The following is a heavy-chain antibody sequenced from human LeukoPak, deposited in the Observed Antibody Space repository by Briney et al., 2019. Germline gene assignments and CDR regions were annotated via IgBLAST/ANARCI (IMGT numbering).Heavy chain of an antibody. CDR3: ARDLGHCSSTSCYRDGMDV. CDR1: GFTFSSYA. V-gene: IGHV3-30-3*01. D-gene: IGHD2-2*02. CDR2: ISYDGSNK. J-gene: IGHJ6*02. Sequence: GMSLRLSCAASGFTFSSYAMHWVRQAPGKGLEWVAVISYDGSNKDYADSVKGRFTISRDNSKNTLYLQMNSLRAEDTAVYYCARDLGHCSSTSCYRDGMDVWGQGTTVTLSS.